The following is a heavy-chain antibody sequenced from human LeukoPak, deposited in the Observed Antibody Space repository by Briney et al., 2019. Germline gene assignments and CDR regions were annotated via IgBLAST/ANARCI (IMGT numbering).Heavy chain of an antibody. CDR3: ARGRGGSYHY. Sequence: GGSLRLSCAASGFPFSNDWMHWVPQAPGKGLVGVSRINTDGSTTTYADSVKGRFTISRDNAKNTLYLQMNSLRVEDTAVYYCARGRGGSYHYWGQGTLVTVSS. V-gene: IGHV3-74*01. CDR1: GFPFSNDW. J-gene: IGHJ4*02. D-gene: IGHD1-26*01. CDR2: INTDGSTT.